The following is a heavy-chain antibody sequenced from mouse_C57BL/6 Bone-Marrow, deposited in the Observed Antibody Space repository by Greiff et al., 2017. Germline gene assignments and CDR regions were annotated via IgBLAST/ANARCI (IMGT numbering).Heavy chain of an antibody. D-gene: IGHD1-1*01. J-gene: IGHJ2*01. CDR1: GYTFTSYW. CDR2: IDPSDSYT. Sequence: QVHVKQPGAELVMPGASVKLSCKASGYTFTSYWMHWVKQRPGQGLEWIGEIDPSDSYTNYNQKFKGKSTLTVDKSSSTAYMQLSSLTSEDSAVYYCARGGTTVPYYFDYWGQGTTLTVSS. CDR3: ARGGTTVPYYFDY. V-gene: IGHV1-69*01.